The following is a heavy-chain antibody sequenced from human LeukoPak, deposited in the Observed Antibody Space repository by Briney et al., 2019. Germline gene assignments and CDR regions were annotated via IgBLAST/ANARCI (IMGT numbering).Heavy chain of an antibody. CDR3: ARDYSGSHGDY. CDR2: ISPYNGNT. V-gene: IGHV1-18*04. J-gene: IGHJ4*02. CDR1: GYNFISSG. Sequence: GASVKVSCKASGYNFISSGVTWVRQAPGQGLEWMGWISPYNGNTNFAQKLQGRVTMTTDTPTSTAYMELRSLTSDDTAVYFCARDYSGSHGDYWGQGTLVTVSS. D-gene: IGHD1-26*01.